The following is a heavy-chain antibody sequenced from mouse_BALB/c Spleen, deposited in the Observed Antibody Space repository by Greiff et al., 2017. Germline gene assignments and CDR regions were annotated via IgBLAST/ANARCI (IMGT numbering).Heavy chain of an antibody. Sequence: DVMLVESGGGLVQPGGSRKLSCAASGFTFSSFGMHWVRQAPEKGLEWVAYISSGSSTIYYADTVKGRFTISRDNPKNTLFLQMTSLRSEDTAMYYCARGGTPVYAMDYWGQGTSVTVSS. CDR1: GFTFSSFG. CDR2: ISSGSSTI. V-gene: IGHV5-17*02. CDR3: ARGGTPVYAMDY. J-gene: IGHJ4*01.